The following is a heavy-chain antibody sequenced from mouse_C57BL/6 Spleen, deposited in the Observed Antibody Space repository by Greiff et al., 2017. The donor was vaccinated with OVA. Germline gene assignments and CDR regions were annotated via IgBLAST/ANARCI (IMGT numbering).Heavy chain of an antibody. Sequence: EVQGVESGGGLVQPGGSLSLSCAASGFTFTDYYMSWVRQPPGKALEWLGFIRNKANGYTTAYSASVKGRFTISRDNSQSILYLQMNALRAEDSATYYCARSQIYYDGSSYGYYAMDYWGQGTSVTVSS. CDR2: IRNKANGYTT. V-gene: IGHV7-3*01. CDR3: ARSQIYYDGSSYGYYAMDY. J-gene: IGHJ4*01. D-gene: IGHD1-1*01. CDR1: GFTFTDYY.